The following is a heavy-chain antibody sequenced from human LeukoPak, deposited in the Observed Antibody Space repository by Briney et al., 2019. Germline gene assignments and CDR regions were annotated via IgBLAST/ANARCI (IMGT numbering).Heavy chain of an antibody. CDR2: IKQDGSEK. CDR1: GFTFSSYW. D-gene: IGHD6-19*01. CDR3: ARDFRYLYSSGWYPTLNP. Sequence: PGGSLRLSCAACGFTFSSYWMSWVRQAPGKGLEWVANIKQDGSEKYYVDSVKGRFTISRDNAKNSLYLQMNSLRAEDTAVYYCARDFRYLYSSGWYPTLNPWGQGTLVTVSS. V-gene: IGHV3-7*01. J-gene: IGHJ5*02.